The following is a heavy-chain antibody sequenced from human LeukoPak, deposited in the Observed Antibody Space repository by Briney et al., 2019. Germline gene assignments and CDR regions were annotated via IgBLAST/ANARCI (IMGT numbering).Heavy chain of an antibody. Sequence: GGSLRLSCAASGFTFNSYAMSWVRQAPGKGLEWVSAISGSGGSTYYADSVKGRFTISRDNSKNTLYLQMNSLRAEDTAIYYCARDERLLSFLKWGQGTLVTVSS. J-gene: IGHJ4*02. CDR1: GFTFNSYA. D-gene: IGHD3-3*01. CDR3: ARDERLLSFLK. V-gene: IGHV3-23*01. CDR2: ISGSGGST.